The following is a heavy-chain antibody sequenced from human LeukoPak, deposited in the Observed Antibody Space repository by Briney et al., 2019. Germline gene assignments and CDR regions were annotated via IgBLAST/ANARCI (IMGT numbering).Heavy chain of an antibody. CDR2: IYYSGST. Sequence: PSETLSLTCTVSGGSISSYYWSWIRQPPGKGLEWIGYIYYSGSTNYNPSLKSRVTISVDTSKNQFSLKLSSVTAADTAVYYCARDDYGDYVFGYWGQGTLVTVSS. V-gene: IGHV4-59*01. D-gene: IGHD4-17*01. J-gene: IGHJ4*02. CDR3: ARDDYGDYVFGY. CDR1: GGSISSYY.